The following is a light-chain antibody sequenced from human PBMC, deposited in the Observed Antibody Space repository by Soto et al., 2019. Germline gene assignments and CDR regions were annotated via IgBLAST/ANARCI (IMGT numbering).Light chain of an antibody. CDR1: SSDVGSYNY. J-gene: IGLJ1*01. CDR2: EVT. CDR3: HSYTITNAWV. V-gene: IGLV2-14*01. Sequence: QSALTQPASVSGSPGQSITISCTVTSSDVGSYNYVSWYQQHPGKAPKLMIYEVTNRPSGVSNRFSGSKSGNTASLTISGLQAEDEAAYYCHSYTITNAWVFGTGTKLTVL.